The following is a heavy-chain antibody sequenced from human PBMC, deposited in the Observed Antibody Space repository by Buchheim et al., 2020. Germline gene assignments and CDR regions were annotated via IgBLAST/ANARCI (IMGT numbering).Heavy chain of an antibody. CDR2: ISTDGNSY. CDR3: ATDLLLGRPDYLDH. J-gene: IGHJ4*02. Sequence: QVQLVESGGGVVRPGRSLRLSCAAFGFTFSSYDVHWVRQGPGKGLEWLAVISTDGNSYFHADSVLGRFPIPSDHFRNPVYPQMNGLRGEDTAVYYCATDLLLGRPDYLDHWGQGTL. D-gene: IGHD3-10*01. CDR1: GFTFSSYD. V-gene: IGHV3-30-3*01.